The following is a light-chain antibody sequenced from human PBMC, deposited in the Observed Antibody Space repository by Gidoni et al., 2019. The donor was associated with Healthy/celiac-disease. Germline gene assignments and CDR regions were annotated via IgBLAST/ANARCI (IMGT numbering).Light chain of an antibody. J-gene: IGKJ4*01. Sequence: DIQMTQSPSSLSASVGDRVTITCRASQSISSYLHWYQQKPGKAPKLLIYAASSLQSGVPSRFSGSGSGTDVTLTISSLQPEEFATYYCQQSYSTPFTFGGGTKVEIK. CDR3: QQSYSTPFT. V-gene: IGKV1-39*01. CDR2: AAS. CDR1: QSISSY.